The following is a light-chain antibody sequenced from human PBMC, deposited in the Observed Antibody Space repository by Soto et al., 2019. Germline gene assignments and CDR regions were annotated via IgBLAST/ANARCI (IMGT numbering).Light chain of an antibody. CDR2: INN. Sequence: QSVLTQPPSASGTPGQRVTVSCSGSSSNIGSNYVYWYQQLPGTAPKLLIFINNQRPSGVPDRFSGSKSGTSASLAISGLRSEDEADCYCAAWDDSLSGYVFGTGTKLTV. CDR3: AAWDDSLSGYV. CDR1: SSNIGSNY. V-gene: IGLV1-47*02. J-gene: IGLJ1*01.